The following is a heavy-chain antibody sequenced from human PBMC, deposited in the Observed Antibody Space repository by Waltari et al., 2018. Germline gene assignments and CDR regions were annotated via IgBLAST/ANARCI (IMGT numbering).Heavy chain of an antibody. D-gene: IGHD1-1*01. CDR3: ARTDSLDLPPSDY. CDR2: IYFTGNT. J-gene: IGHJ4*02. CDR1: GGSISTNNHY. V-gene: IGHV4-39*01. Sequence: QLQLQESGPRLVKPSETLSLTCTVSGGSISTNNHYWGWIRRPPGKGLEWIGSIYFTGNTYYNPSLKSRVTVSVDTSKNQFSLRLSSVTAAETAVYYCARTDSLDLPPSDYWGQGTLVTVSS.